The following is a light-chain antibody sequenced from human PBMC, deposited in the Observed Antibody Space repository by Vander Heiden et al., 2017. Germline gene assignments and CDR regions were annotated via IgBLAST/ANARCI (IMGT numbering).Light chain of an antibody. J-gene: IGLJ2*01. CDR3: QSADSSGTYVV. Sequence: SSELIPPPPVSVSPGPSSRITCSGDALPKQYAYWYQQKPGQAPVLVIYKDSERPSGIPERFSGSSSGTTVTLTISGVQAEDEADYYCQSADSSGTYVVFGGGTKLTVL. CDR1: ALPKQY. CDR2: KDS. V-gene: IGLV3-25*01.